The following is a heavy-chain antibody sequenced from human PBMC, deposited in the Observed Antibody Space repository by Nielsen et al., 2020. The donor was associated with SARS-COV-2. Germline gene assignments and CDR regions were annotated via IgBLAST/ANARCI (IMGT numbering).Heavy chain of an antibody. D-gene: IGHD5-18*01. V-gene: IGHV4-59*01. J-gene: IGHJ4*02. CDR2: IYYSGST. CDR3: ARDGHSMGGYSYGTFDY. Sequence: SETLSLTCTVSGGSISSYYWSWIRQPPGKGLEWIGYIYYSGSTNYNPSLKSRVTISVDTSKNQFSLKLSSVTAADTAVYYCARDGHSMGGYSYGTFDYWGQGTLVTVSS. CDR1: GGSISSYY.